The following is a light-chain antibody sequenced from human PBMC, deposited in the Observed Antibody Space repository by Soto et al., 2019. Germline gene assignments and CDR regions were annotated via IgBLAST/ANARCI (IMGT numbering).Light chain of an antibody. Sequence: EIVLTQSPGTLSLSAGERATLSCRASQSVSSSYLGWYQQKPGQAPRLLIYGSSTRATGIPDRFSGSGSGTDFTLTISRLEPEDFAVYYCQQYGRSITFGGGTKVDIK. CDR1: QSVSSSY. V-gene: IGKV3-20*01. CDR3: QQYGRSIT. J-gene: IGKJ4*01. CDR2: GSS.